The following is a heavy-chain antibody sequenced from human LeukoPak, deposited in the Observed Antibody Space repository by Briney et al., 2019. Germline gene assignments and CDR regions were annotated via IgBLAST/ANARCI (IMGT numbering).Heavy chain of an antibody. V-gene: IGHV4-59*08. CDR3: ARSIIGTRSKFDY. Sequence: SETLSLTCTVSGGSISTYYWSWIRQPPGKGLEWIGYLPYSGSTNYNPSLKSRVSISLDTSKNQFALKLSSVTAADTAVYYCARSIIGTRSKFDYWGQGTLVTVSS. J-gene: IGHJ4*02. D-gene: IGHD1/OR15-1a*01. CDR1: GGSISTYY. CDR2: LPYSGST.